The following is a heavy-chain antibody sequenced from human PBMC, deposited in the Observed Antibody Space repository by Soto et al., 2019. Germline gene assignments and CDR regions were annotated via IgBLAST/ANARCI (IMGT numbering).Heavy chain of an antibody. CDR2: IYSGGST. J-gene: IGHJ6*04. D-gene: IGHD1-26*01. Sequence: LRLSCAASGFTVSSNYMSWVRQAPGKGLEWVSVIYSGGSTYYADSVKGRFTISRDNSKNTLYLQMNSLRAEDTAVYYCARDRGSYFHYYGMDVWGKGSKVTVSS. CDR1: GFTVSSNY. CDR3: ARDRGSYFHYYGMDV. V-gene: IGHV3-53*01.